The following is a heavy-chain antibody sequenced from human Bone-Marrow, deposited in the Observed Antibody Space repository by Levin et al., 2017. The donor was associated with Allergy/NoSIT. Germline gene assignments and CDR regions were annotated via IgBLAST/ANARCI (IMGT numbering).Heavy chain of an antibody. J-gene: IGHJ4*02. Sequence: SQTLSLTCTVSGASISSDNYYWSWIRQPAGKGLEWIGRIQTSGTTNYNPSLKSRVTMSVDTSNNQFSLKLSSVTAAGTAVYYCARDRDYTSGLDSWGQGTLVTVSS. CDR3: ARDRDYTSGLDS. D-gene: IGHD6-19*01. V-gene: IGHV4-61*02. CDR1: GASISSDNYY. CDR2: IQTSGTT.